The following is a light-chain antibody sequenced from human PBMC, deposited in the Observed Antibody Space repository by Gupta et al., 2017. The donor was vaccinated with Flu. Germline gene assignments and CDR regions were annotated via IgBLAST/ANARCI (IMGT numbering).Light chain of an antibody. Sequence: VTPGDPASISCSSSQCHLHSNGYNYVDWYLQQPGQSPQLLIYLGSNRASVVPDWFSGSGAGKDFTPNISRVQAEDVGFYYCKHARQTPITFGQGTRLEIK. V-gene: IGKV2-28*01. CDR1: QCHLHSNGYNY. CDR2: LGS. J-gene: IGKJ5*01. CDR3: KHARQTPIT.